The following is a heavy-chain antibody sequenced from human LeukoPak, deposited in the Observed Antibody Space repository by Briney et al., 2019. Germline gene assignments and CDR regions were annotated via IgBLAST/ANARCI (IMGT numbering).Heavy chain of an antibody. J-gene: IGHJ4*02. D-gene: IGHD4-23*01. Sequence: GGSLRLSCAASGFTFSNYEMNWVRQIPGKGLEWLSYISNSGGTIYCADSVRGRFTVSRDNAKNSLYLQMNSLRPEDTAVYYCARTVAFDYWGQGALVAVSS. CDR3: ARTVAFDY. CDR2: ISNSGGTI. V-gene: IGHV3-48*03. CDR1: GFTFSNYE.